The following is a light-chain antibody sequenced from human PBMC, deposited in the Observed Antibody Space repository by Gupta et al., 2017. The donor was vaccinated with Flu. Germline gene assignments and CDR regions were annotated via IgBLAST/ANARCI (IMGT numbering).Light chain of an antibody. J-gene: IGKJ5*01. CDR2: DAS. CDR3: QHYDTSPPIT. V-gene: IGKV3-20*01. Sequence: EIVLTQSPGTLSLSPGERATLSCRASQSVRSGYLAWYQQKPGQAPRLLIYDASTRATGVPDRFSGSGSGTDFTLTITRLEPEDFAVYYCQHYDTSPPITFGQWTRLE. CDR1: QSVRSGY.